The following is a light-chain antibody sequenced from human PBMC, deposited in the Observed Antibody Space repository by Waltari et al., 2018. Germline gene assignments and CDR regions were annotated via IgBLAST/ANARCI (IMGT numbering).Light chain of an antibody. CDR3: QQSSRLPYT. J-gene: IGKJ2*01. CDR1: QSIATR. V-gene: IGKV1-39*01. CDR2: DAS. Sequence: DIQMTQSPSSLSASVGDRVTITCRASQSIATRLNWYQQKPGKAPKVLIYDASTLQSGVPSRFGGSASGTDFTLTISSLQPEDSASYFCQQSSRLPYTFGQGTKLEMK.